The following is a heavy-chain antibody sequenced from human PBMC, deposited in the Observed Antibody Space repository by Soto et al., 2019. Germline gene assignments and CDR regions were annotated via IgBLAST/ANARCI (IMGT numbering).Heavy chain of an antibody. J-gene: IGHJ4*02. CDR3: ARGLGRHCSGGSCYPGY. V-gene: IGHV3-21*01. Sequence: EVQLVESGGGLVKPGGSLSLSCAASGFTFSSYSMNWVRQAPGKGLEWVSSISSSSSYIYYADSVKGRFTIPRDNAKNSLYLQMNSLRAEDTAVYYCARGLGRHCSGGSCYPGYWGQGTLVTVSS. CDR2: ISSSSSYI. D-gene: IGHD2-15*01. CDR1: GFTFSSYS.